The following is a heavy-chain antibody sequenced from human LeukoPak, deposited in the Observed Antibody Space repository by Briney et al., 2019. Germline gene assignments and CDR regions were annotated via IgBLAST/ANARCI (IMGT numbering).Heavy chain of an antibody. CDR2: IDYAGGST. CDR3: AATRVCGGVLLRPNCLYFEN. J-gene: IGHJ4*02. V-gene: IGHV3-23*01. Sequence: GGSLRLSCAASGFTFNNYVMSWVRQAPGRGLEWVSGIDYAGGSTNYADSVQGRFTVSRDNSKNTLYLQMNSLRAEDTAIYYCAATRVCGGVLLRPNCLYFENWGQGTLVTVSS. D-gene: IGHD3-10*01. CDR1: GFTFNNYV.